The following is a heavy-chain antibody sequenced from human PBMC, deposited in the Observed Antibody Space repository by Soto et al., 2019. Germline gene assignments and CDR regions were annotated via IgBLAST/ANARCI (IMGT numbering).Heavy chain of an antibody. CDR3: ARGGSGDSSGYYYYYGMDV. Sequence: ASVKVSCKASGYTFTGYYMHWVRQAPGQGLEWMGWINPNSGGTNYAQKFQGRVTMTRDTSISTAYMELSRLRSDDTAVYYCARGGSGDSSGYYYYYGMDVWGQGTTVTVSS. CDR2: INPNSGGT. J-gene: IGHJ6*02. D-gene: IGHD3-22*01. V-gene: IGHV1-2*02. CDR1: GYTFTGYY.